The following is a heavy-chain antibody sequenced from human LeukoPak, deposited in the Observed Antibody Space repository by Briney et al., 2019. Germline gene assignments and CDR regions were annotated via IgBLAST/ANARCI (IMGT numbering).Heavy chain of an antibody. Sequence: GRSLRLSCAASGFTFSSYGMHWVRQAPGKGLEWVAVIWYDGSNKYYADSVKDRFTISRDNSKNTLYLQMNSLRAEDTAVYYCARGLLRYSGYDYGFDYWGQGTLVTVSS. CDR3: ARGLLRYSGYDYGFDY. CDR1: GFTFSSYG. CDR2: IWYDGSNK. J-gene: IGHJ4*02. V-gene: IGHV3-33*01. D-gene: IGHD5-12*01.